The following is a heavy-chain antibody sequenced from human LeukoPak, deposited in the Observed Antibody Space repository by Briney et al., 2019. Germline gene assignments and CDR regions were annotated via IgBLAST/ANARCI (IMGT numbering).Heavy chain of an antibody. CDR1: GGSISSYY. Sequence: PSETLSLTCTVSGGSISSYYWSWIRQPPGKGLEWIGYIYYSGSTNYNPSLKSRVTISVDTSRNQFSLKLSSVTAADTAVYYCARRALSFGEPADAFDIWGQGTMVTVSP. J-gene: IGHJ3*02. D-gene: IGHD3-10*01. V-gene: IGHV4-59*08. CDR3: ARRALSFGEPADAFDI. CDR2: IYYSGST.